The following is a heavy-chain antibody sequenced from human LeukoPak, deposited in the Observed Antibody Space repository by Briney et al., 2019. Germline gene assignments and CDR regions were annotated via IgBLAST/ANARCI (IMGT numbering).Heavy chain of an antibody. J-gene: IGHJ4*02. CDR3: AITPIAVAAGF. V-gene: IGHV1-69*06. Sequence: ASVKVSCKTSGGTFTTCAISRVRQAPGQGHEWMGRIIPIFGTANYAQKFQGRVTITADKSTSTAYMELSSLRSEDTAVYYCAITPIAVAAGFGGKGTLVTVSS. D-gene: IGHD6-19*01. CDR1: GGTFTTCA. CDR2: IIPIFGTA.